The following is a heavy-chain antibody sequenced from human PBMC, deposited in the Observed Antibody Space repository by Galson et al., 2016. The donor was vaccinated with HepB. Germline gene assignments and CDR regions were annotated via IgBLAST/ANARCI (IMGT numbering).Heavy chain of an antibody. CDR2: ISLDGTPK. J-gene: IGHJ5*02. V-gene: IGHV3-30-3*01. D-gene: IGHD3-16*01. CDR3: ARDAEGGSNWFDP. CDR1: GFDFSDYA. Sequence: SLRLSCAGSGFDFSDYAIHWVRQAPGKGLQWLAVISLDGTPKLYADSVRGRLTISRDNSKNTVYLQMNSLTPEDTSVYYCARDAEGGSNWFDPWGQGTLVTVSS.